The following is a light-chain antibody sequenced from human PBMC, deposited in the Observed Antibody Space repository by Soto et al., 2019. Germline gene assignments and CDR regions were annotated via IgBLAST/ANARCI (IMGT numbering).Light chain of an antibody. Sequence: DIVMTQSPLSLPVTPGEPASISCRSSQSLLHSNGYNYLDWYLQKPGQSPQLLIYLGSNRASGVPDRFSGSGSGTDFTLKISRVEAEDVGVYYCMQGRHTLWTFGQGTKVEIK. J-gene: IGKJ1*01. V-gene: IGKV2-28*01. CDR1: QSLLHSNGYNY. CDR3: MQGRHTLWT. CDR2: LGS.